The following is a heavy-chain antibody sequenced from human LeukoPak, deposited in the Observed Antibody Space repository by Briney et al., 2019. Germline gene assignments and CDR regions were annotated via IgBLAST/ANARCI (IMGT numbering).Heavy chain of an antibody. CDR3: ARANYYGSGRAAFDI. Sequence: TGGSLRLSCAASGFTFSSYGMHWVRQAPGKGLEWVAVIWYDGSNKYYADSVKGRFTISRDNSKNTLYLQMNSLRAEDTAVYYCARANYYGSGRAAFDIWGQGTMVTVSS. CDR1: GFTFSSYG. CDR2: IWYDGSNK. J-gene: IGHJ3*02. D-gene: IGHD3-10*01. V-gene: IGHV3-33*01.